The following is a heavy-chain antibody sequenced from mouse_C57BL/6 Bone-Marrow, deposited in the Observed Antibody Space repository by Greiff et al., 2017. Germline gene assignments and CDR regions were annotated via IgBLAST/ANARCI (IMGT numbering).Heavy chain of an antibody. CDR1: GYTFTSYG. CDR2: IYPRSGNT. J-gene: IGHJ3*01. D-gene: IGHD1-1*01. V-gene: IGHV1-81*01. CDR3: ANYGSSTFAY. Sequence: VQLVESGAELARPGASVKLSCTASGYTFTSYGISWVKQRTGQGLEWIGEIYPRSGNTYYNEKFKGKATLTADKSSSTAYMELRSLTSEDSAVYFCANYGSSTFAYWGQGTLVTVSA.